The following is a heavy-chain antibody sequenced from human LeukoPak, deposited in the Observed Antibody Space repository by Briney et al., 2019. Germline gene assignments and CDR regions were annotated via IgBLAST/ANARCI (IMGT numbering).Heavy chain of an antibody. CDR3: ARVYVIAAAPRIFDY. Sequence: GASVKVSCKASGYTFTSYGISWVRQAPGQGLEGMGWISAYNGNTNYAQKLQGRVTMTTDTSTSTAYMELRSLRSDDTAVYYCARVYVIAAAPRIFDYWGQGTLVTVSS. D-gene: IGHD6-13*01. CDR1: GYTFTSYG. V-gene: IGHV1-18*01. J-gene: IGHJ4*02. CDR2: ISAYNGNT.